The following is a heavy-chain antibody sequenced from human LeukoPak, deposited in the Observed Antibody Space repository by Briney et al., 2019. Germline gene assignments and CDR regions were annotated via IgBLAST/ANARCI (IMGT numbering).Heavy chain of an antibody. CDR3: ARESPHYDILTGYFYYFDY. CDR1: GGSISSYY. CDR2: IYYSGST. Sequence: PSETLSLTCTVSGGSISSYYWSWIRQPPGKGLEWIGSIYYSGSTYYNPSLKSRVTISVDTSKNQFSLKLSSVTAADTAVYYCARESPHYDILTGYFYYFDYWGQGTLVTVSS. V-gene: IGHV4-59*12. J-gene: IGHJ4*02. D-gene: IGHD3-9*01.